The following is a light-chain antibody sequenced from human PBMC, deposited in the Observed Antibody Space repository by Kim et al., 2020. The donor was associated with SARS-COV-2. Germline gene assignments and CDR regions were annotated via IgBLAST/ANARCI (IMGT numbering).Light chain of an antibody. CDR3: AAWDDSLSGVI. Sequence: GQRVTISCSGRGSTVGNTRVYWYHQFPGTAPKLLIFKTDQRPAGVPDRFSGSKSGTSASLAISGLRSEDDGDYYCAAWDDSLSGVIFGGGTQLTVL. CDR1: GSTVGNTR. CDR2: KTD. V-gene: IGLV1-47*01. J-gene: IGLJ2*01.